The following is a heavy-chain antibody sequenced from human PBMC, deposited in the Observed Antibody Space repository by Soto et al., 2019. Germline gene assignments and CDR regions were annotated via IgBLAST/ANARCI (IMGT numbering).Heavy chain of an antibody. V-gene: IGHV3-23*01. J-gene: IGHJ6*02. Sequence: EVQLLESGGNLVQPGGSLRLSCAASGFTFSNYAMSWVRRAPGKGLEWVSAISGSGGSTDYADSVKGRFTISRDNFKNTLYLQINSLRAEDTAVYYCAKDTYYYGMDVWGQGTTVTVSS. CDR2: ISGSGGST. CDR1: GFTFSNYA. CDR3: AKDTYYYGMDV.